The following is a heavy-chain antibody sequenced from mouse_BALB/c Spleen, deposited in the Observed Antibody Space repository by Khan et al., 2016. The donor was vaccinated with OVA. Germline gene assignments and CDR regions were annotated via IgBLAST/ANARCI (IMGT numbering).Heavy chain of an antibody. CDR2: ISYSGST. D-gene: IGHD3-1*01. V-gene: IGHV3-2*02. Sequence: VQLKESGPGLVKPSQSLSLTCTVTGYSITSGYGWNWIRQFPGNKLEWMGYISYSGSTNYNPSLKSRISITRDTSKNQFFLQLNSVTTEDTATYYGSKRARIKYWGQGTTLTVSS. CDR1: GYSITSGYG. J-gene: IGHJ2*01. CDR3: SKRARIKY.